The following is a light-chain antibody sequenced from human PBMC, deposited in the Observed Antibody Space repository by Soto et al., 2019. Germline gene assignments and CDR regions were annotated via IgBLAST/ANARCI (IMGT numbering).Light chain of an antibody. CDR3: QSYDSSLIGDVV. CDR2: GNS. J-gene: IGLJ2*01. Sequence: QLVLTQPPSVSGAPGQRVTISCTGSSSNIGAGYDVHWYQQLPGTAPKLLIYGNSNRPSGVPDRFSGSKSGTSASLAITGLQAEDEADYYCQSYDSSLIGDVVFGGGTKLTVL. V-gene: IGLV1-40*01. CDR1: SSNIGAGYD.